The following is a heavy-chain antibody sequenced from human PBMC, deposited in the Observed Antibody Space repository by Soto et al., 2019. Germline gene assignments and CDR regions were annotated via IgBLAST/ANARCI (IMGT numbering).Heavy chain of an antibody. J-gene: IGHJ4*02. CDR2: INHDGSKT. D-gene: IGHD6-13*01. CDR1: KFSFNNYW. V-gene: IGHV3-74*01. Sequence: QTGGSLRLSCAASKFSFNNYWMHWVRQVPGKGPAWVSRINHDGSKTEYADSVKGRFTISRDNTNNTLYLQMDSLRVEDTAMYYCVREPWGFSGTWYDYWGQGTLVTVSS. CDR3: VREPWGFSGTWYDY.